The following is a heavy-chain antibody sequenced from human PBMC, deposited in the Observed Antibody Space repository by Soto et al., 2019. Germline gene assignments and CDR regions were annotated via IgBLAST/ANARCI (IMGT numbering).Heavy chain of an antibody. D-gene: IGHD6-13*01. CDR2: ISIYNGNT. V-gene: IGHV1-18*01. CDR1: GYTFTSYG. CDR3: ARRFGYSTSYDSYYLDV. Sequence: QIQLVQSGGEVKKPGASVKVSCKASGYTFTSYGISWVRQAPGQGLEWMGWISIYNGNTNYADKFQGRVTMTTDTSTSTAYMELGSLRSDDTAVYYCARRFGYSTSYDSYYLDVWGKGTPVTVSS. J-gene: IGHJ6*03.